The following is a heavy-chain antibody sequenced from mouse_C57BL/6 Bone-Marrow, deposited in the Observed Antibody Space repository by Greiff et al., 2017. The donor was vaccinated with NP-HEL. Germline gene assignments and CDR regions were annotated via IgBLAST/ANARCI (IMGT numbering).Heavy chain of an antibody. D-gene: IGHD1-1*01. V-gene: IGHV5-17*01. Sequence: DVKLVESGGGLVKPGGSLKLSCAASGFTFSDYGMHWVRQAPEKGLEWVAYISSGSSTIYYADTVKGRFPISRDNSNNTLFLQMTSLRAEDTAMYYCARELIYYGSSPYYFDYWGQGTTLTVSS. CDR3: ARELIYYGSSPYYFDY. CDR2: ISSGSSTI. CDR1: GFTFSDYG. J-gene: IGHJ2*01.